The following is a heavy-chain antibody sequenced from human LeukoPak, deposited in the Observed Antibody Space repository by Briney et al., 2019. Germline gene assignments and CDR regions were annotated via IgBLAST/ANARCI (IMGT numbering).Heavy chain of an antibody. CDR2: ISGGGGST. D-gene: IGHD3-10*01. J-gene: IGHJ4*02. Sequence: GGSLRLSCAASGFTFSSYAMSWVRQAPGKGLEWVSAISGGGGSTYYADSVKGRFTISRDNSKNTLYLQMNSLRAEDTAVYYCAKAWFGELFTSYWGQGTLVTVSS. V-gene: IGHV3-23*01. CDR1: GFTFSSYA. CDR3: AKAWFGELFTSY.